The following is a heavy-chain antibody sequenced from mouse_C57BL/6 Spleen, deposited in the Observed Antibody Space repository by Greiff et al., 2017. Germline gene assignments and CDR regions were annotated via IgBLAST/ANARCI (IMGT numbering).Heavy chain of an antibody. Sequence: QVQLQQSGTELVKPGASVKLSCKASGYTFTSYWMHWVKQRPGQGLEWIGNINPSNGGTNYNEKFKSKATLTVDKSSSTAYMQLSSLTSEDSAVYYCARSLNWDLYYFDYWGQGTTLTVSS. D-gene: IGHD4-1*01. CDR1: GYTFTSYW. CDR3: ARSLNWDLYYFDY. V-gene: IGHV1-53*01. J-gene: IGHJ2*01. CDR2: INPSNGGT.